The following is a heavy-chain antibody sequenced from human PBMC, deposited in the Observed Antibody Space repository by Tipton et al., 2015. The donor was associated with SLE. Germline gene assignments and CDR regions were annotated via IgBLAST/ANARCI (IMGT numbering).Heavy chain of an antibody. CDR3: ARKAAAGPGVDWYFDL. CDR1: GGSISSGGYS. J-gene: IGHJ2*01. V-gene: IGHV3-11*01. CDR2: ISSSGSTI. D-gene: IGHD6-13*01. Sequence: LSLTCAVSGGSISSGGYSWSWIRQAPGKGLEWVSYISSSGSTIYYADSVKGRFTISRDNAKNSLYLQMNSLRAEDTAVYYCARKAAAGPGVDWYFDLWGRGTLVTVSS.